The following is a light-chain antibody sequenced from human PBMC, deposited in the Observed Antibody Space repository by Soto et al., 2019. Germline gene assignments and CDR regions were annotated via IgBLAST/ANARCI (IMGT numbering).Light chain of an antibody. CDR1: QSISDT. Sequence: EIVLTQSPATLSVSPGGRATLSCRASQSISDTLAWYQQKPGQAPRLLIYGASSRATGIPDRFSGSGSGTDFTLTISRLEPEDFAVYYCQQYGSSLLTFGGGTKVDIK. CDR2: GAS. V-gene: IGKV3-20*01. J-gene: IGKJ4*01. CDR3: QQYGSSLLT.